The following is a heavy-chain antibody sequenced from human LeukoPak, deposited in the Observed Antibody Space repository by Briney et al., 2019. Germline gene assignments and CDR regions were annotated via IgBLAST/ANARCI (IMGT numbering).Heavy chain of an antibody. D-gene: IGHD1-7*01. CDR3: ARQAGLELMGDWFDP. CDR2: INPNSGGT. Sequence: VASVTVSCTASGYTFTGYYMHWVRQAPGQGLEWMGRINPNSGGTNYAQKFQGRVTMTRDTSISTAYMELSRLRSDDTAVYYCARQAGLELMGDWFDPWGQGTLVTVSS. CDR1: GYTFTGYY. V-gene: IGHV1-2*06. J-gene: IGHJ5*02.